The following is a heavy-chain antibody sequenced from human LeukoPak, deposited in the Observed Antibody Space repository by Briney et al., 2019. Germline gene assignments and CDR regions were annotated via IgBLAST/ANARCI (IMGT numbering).Heavy chain of an antibody. V-gene: IGHV3-21*01. CDR2: ISGTSTYI. Sequence: KPGGSLRLSCATSGFIFSTYSMNWVRQAPGKGLEWVSSISGTSTYINYAGSARGRFTISRDNAKNSLYLQMNSLRAEDTAVYYCARDKGSGWFDCDYWGQGTLVTVSS. CDR3: ARDKGSGWFDCDY. CDR1: GFIFSTYS. J-gene: IGHJ4*02. D-gene: IGHD6-19*01.